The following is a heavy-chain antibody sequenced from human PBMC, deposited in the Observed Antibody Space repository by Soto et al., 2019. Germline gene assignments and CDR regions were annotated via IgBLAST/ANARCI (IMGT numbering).Heavy chain of an antibody. CDR2: INAGNGNT. J-gene: IGHJ4*02. V-gene: IGHV1-3*01. D-gene: IGHD6-19*01. Sequence: QVQLVQSWAELNKPGASVKVSCKASGYTCTSYAIHWVRQAPGQRLEWMGWINAGNGNTQYSQKFQDRVTITRDTSASTAYMELSSLRSEDTAVYYCARELGGWPDYWGQGTLVTVSS. CDR1: GYTCTSYA. CDR3: ARELGGWPDY.